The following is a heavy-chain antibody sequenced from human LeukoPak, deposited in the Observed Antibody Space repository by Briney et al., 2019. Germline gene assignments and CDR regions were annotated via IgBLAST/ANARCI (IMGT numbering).Heavy chain of an antibody. V-gene: IGHV1-2*02. CDR3: ARVRHVLLWFGESPYMDV. J-gene: IGHJ6*03. CDR2: INPNSGGT. Sequence: ASVKVSCKASGYTFTGYYMHWVRQAPGQGLEWMGWINPNSGGTNYAQKFQGRVTMTRDTSISTAYMELSRLRSDDTAVYYCARVRHVLLWFGESPYMDVWGKGTTVTVSS. CDR1: GYTFTGYY. D-gene: IGHD3-10*01.